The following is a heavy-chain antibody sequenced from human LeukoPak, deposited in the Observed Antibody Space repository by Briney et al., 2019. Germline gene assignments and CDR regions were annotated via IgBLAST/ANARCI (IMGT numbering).Heavy chain of an antibody. CDR3: ARLNYGFDY. V-gene: IGHV4-34*01. CDR1: GGSFSGYY. J-gene: IGHJ4*02. CDR2: INHSGST. Sequence: SETLSLTCAVYGGSFSGYYWSWIRQPPGKGLEWIGEINHSGSTNYNPSLKSRVTISVDTSKNQFSLRLSSVTAADTAVYYCARLNYGFDYWGQGTLVTVSS. D-gene: IGHD3-10*01.